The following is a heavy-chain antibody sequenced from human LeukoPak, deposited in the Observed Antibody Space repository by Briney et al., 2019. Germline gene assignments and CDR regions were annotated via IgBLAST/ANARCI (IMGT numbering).Heavy chain of an antibody. CDR1: GFTLSSYW. CDR3: ARAPSEIGGYYPEYFRH. CDR2: IKSDGRT. Sequence: HPGGSLRLSCAASGFTLSSYWMHWVRQAPGKGLVWVSRIKSDGRTNYADSVKGRFTISRDNAKNTVSLQMNSLRAEDTGVYYCARAPSEIGGYYPEYFRHWGQGTLVIVSS. J-gene: IGHJ1*01. D-gene: IGHD3-22*01. V-gene: IGHV3-74*01.